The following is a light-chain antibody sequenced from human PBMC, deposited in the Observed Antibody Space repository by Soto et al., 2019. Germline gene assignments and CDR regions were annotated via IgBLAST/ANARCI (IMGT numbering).Light chain of an antibody. Sequence: DIQMTQSPSSLSASVGVRVNITCRARQGINNYLSWFQKKPGTAPNSLIYATSSLQRGVPSKFSGSGSGTDFTLNINNLQPEDSATYYCQQYTRYPLTFGPGNPGEIK. CDR3: QQYTRYPLT. J-gene: IGKJ3*01. CDR2: ATS. V-gene: IGKV1-16*02. CDR1: QGINNY.